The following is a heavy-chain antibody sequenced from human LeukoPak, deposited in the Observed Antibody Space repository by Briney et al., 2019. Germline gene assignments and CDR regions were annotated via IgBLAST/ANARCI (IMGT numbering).Heavy chain of an antibody. CDR3: ARGLYYYDSSGYYGDTFDI. CDR2: IGTTGDT. CDR1: GFTFSSYD. Sequence: PGGSLRLSCAASGFTFSSYDMHWVRQPTGKGLEWVSGIGTTGDTYYPGSVKGRFTISRENAKNALYLQMNSLRAGDTAVYYCARGLYYYDSSGYYGDTFDIWGQETMVIVSS. D-gene: IGHD3-22*01. V-gene: IGHV3-13*04. J-gene: IGHJ3*02.